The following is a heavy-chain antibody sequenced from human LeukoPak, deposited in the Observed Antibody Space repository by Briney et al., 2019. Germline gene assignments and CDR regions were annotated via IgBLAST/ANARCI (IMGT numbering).Heavy chain of an antibody. CDR1: GYTFTSYD. CDR2: MNPNSGNT. J-gene: IGHJ6*03. D-gene: IGHD3-16*01. CDR3: ARGIRSVGENYYYYYYMDV. Sequence: GASVKVSCKASGYTFTSYDINWVRQATGQGLEWMGWMNPNSGNTGYAQKFQGRVTITRNTSISTAYMELSSLRSEDTAVYYRARGIRSVGENYYYYYYMDVWGKGTTVTVSS. V-gene: IGHV1-8*03.